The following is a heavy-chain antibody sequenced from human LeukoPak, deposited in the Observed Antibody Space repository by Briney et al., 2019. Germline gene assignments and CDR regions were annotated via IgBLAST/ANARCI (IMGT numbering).Heavy chain of an antibody. CDR1: GYSISSGYY. V-gene: IGHV4-38-2*02. J-gene: IGHJ4*02. Sequence: KPSETLSLTCTVSGYSISSGYYWGWIRQPPGKGLEWIGSIYHSGSTYYNPSLKSRVTMSVDTSKTQFSLKLSSVTAADTAVYYCARRPSPQTTLNVLRFLDPKGSFDYWGQGTLVTVSS. D-gene: IGHD3-3*01. CDR3: ARRPSPQTTLNVLRFLDPKGSFDY. CDR2: IYHSGST.